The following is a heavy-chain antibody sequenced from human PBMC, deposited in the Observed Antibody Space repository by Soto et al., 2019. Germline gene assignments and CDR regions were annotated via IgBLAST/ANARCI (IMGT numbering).Heavy chain of an antibody. V-gene: IGHV3-48*02. CDR3: ARASSGYYLYYFDY. Sequence: SLRLSCAVSGFSFSSYSMKWVRQAPGKGLEWVSYISSSSSTIHYADSVKGRFTISRDKAKNSLYLQMNSLRDEDKAVYYCARASSGYYLYYFDYWGQGTQVTVSS. D-gene: IGHD3-22*01. J-gene: IGHJ4*02. CDR1: GFSFSSYS. CDR2: ISSSSSTI.